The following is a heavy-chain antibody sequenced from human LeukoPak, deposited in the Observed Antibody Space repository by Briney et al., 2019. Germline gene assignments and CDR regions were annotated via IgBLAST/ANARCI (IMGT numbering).Heavy chain of an antibody. CDR2: ISGSGGST. CDR3: AXMXXWXXEXXSXLGY. Sequence: LPGGSLRLSCAASGFTFSSYAMSWVRQAPGKGLEWVSAISGSGGSTYYADSVKGRFTISRDNSKNTLYLQMNSLRAEETAVYYCAXMXXWXXEXXSXLGYXXXGXLVTVS. D-gene: IGHD3-10*01. J-gene: IGHJ4*02. V-gene: IGHV3-23*01. CDR1: GFTFSSYA.